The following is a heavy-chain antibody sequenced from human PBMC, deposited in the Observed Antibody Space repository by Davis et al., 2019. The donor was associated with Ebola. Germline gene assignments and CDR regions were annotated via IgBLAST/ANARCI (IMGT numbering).Heavy chain of an antibody. D-gene: IGHD3-22*01. J-gene: IGHJ3*02. CDR2: INPITGGT. CDR1: GYRFTSYY. CDR3: AREGGRYYDSSGYVFDI. V-gene: IGHV1-46*01. Sequence: SVKVSCKASGYRFTSYYMHWVRQAPGQGLEWMGIINPITGGTSYAQNFQVRVNMTRDTSTSTVYMELSSLRAEDTAVYYCAREGGRYYDSSGYVFDIWGQGTMVKVSS.